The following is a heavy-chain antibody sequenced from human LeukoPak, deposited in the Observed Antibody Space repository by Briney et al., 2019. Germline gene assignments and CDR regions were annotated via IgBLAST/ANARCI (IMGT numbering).Heavy chain of an antibody. Sequence: PGGSLRLSCAASGFTFSSYAMSWVRQAPGKGLEWVSAISGSGGSTYYADSVKGRFTISRDNSKNTLYLQMNSLRAEDTAVYYCPKGRSSGYQLYTIDYWGQGTLVTVSS. D-gene: IGHD3-22*01. J-gene: IGHJ4*02. CDR2: ISGSGGST. CDR3: PKGRSSGYQLYTIDY. V-gene: IGHV3-23*01. CDR1: GFTFSSYA.